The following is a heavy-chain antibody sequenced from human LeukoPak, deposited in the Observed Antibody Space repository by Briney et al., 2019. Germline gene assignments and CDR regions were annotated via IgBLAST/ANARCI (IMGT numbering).Heavy chain of an antibody. D-gene: IGHD2-15*01. J-gene: IGHJ4*02. Sequence: SETLSLTCAVYGGSFSGYYWSWIRQPPGKGLEWIGEINHSRSTNYNPSLKSRVTISVDTSKNQFSLKLSSVTAADTAVYYCARGDIVEGGYFDYWGQGTLVTVSS. V-gene: IGHV4-34*01. CDR1: GGSFSGYY. CDR2: INHSRST. CDR3: ARGDIVEGGYFDY.